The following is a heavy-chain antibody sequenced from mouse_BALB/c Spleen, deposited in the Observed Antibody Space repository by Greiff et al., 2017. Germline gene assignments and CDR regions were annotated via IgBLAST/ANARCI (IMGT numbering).Heavy chain of an antibody. CDR1: GFNIKDTY. CDR2: IDPANGNT. CDR3: ASYGNYVRAMDY. D-gene: IGHD2-1*01. J-gene: IGHJ4*01. Sequence: VMLVESGAELVKPGASVKLSCTASGFNIKDTYMHWVKQRPEQGLEWIGRIDPANGNTKYDPKFQGKATITADTSSNTAYLQLSSLTSEDTAVYYCASYGNYVRAMDYWGQGTSVTVSS. V-gene: IGHV14-3*02.